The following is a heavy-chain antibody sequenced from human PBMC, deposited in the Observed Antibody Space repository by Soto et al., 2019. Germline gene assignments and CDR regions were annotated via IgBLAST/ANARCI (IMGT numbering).Heavy chain of an antibody. V-gene: IGHV3-21*01. CDR3: ARGIRMTTVTSFYDY. D-gene: IGHD4-17*01. Sequence: PGGSLRLSCAASGFTFSSYAMNWVRQAPGKGLEWVSSISSSSSYIYYADSVKGRFTISRDNAKNSLYLQMNSLRAEDTAVYYCARGIRMTTVTSFYDYWGQGTLVTVSS. J-gene: IGHJ4*02. CDR1: GFTFSSYA. CDR2: ISSSSSYI.